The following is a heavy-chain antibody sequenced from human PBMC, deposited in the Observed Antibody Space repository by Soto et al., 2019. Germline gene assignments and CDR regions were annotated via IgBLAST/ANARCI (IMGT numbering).Heavy chain of an antibody. CDR3: ARGSWGYYYDSSGDPNDAFDI. CDR1: GFTFSSYG. V-gene: IGHV3-33*01. J-gene: IGHJ3*02. Sequence: QVQLVESGGGVVQPGRSLRLSCAASGFTFSSYGMHWVRQAPGKGLEWVAVIWYDGSNKYYADSVKGRFTISRDNSKNTLYLQMNSLRAEDTALYYCARGSWGYYYDSSGDPNDAFDIWGQGTMVTVSS. CDR2: IWYDGSNK. D-gene: IGHD3-22*01.